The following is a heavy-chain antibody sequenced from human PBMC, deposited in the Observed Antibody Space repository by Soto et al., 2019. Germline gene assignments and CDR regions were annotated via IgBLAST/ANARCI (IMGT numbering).Heavy chain of an antibody. J-gene: IGHJ4*02. CDR2: IWYDGRNK. V-gene: IGHV3-33*01. Sequence: QVQLVESGGGVVQPGRSLRLSCAASGFTFSSYGIHWVRRAPGKGLEWVAVIWYDGRNKYYADSVKGRFTISRDNSKNTVDRQMNGRRVEDRAVDYCARAFQHYFDYWGQGTLVTVCS. CDR1: GFTFSSYG. CDR3: ARAFQHYFDY.